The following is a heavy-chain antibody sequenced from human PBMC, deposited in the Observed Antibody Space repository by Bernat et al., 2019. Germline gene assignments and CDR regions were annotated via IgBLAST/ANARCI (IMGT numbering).Heavy chain of an antibody. CDR3: ARQIAAAGPTVFDY. CDR1: GCSISSSSYY. Sequence: QLQLQESGPGLVKPSETLSLTCTVSGCSISSSSYYWGWIRQPPGKGQEWIGSIHYSGSTYYNPSLKSRVTISVDTSKNQFSLKLSSVTAADTAVYYCARQIAAAGPTVFDYWGQGTLVTVSS. V-gene: IGHV4-39*01. CDR2: IHYSGST. J-gene: IGHJ4*02. D-gene: IGHD6-13*01.